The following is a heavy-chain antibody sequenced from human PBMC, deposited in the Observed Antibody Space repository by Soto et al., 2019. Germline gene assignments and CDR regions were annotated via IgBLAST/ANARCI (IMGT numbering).Heavy chain of an antibody. Sequence: EVQLVESGGYLVQAGGSLRISCVAFGFSFTSFFMTWVRQAPGKGLEWVANMREDGSEKYYVDSVKGRFTISTDNSKNLAFLDINGLRPEDTAVYFCARTFAQNLPLYEAWGEGTLVTVSP. CDR3: ARTFAQNLPLYEA. CDR1: GFSFTSFF. CDR2: MREDGSEK. V-gene: IGHV3-7*03. J-gene: IGHJ5*02. D-gene: IGHD3-16*01.